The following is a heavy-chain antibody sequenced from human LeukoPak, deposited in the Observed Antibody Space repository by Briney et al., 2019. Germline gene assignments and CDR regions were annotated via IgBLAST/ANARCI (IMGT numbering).Heavy chain of an antibody. J-gene: IGHJ4*02. CDR3: ATVAAAPGHKGGWTFDY. V-gene: IGHV1-69*13. Sequence: ASVKVSCKASGGTLSTYAFTWVRQAPGQGLEWMGGIIPMYGKANYAQHFRGRVTITADESTSTVYMELRSLRSEDTAVYYCATVAAAPGHKGGWTFDYWGQGTLVTVSS. CDR1: GGTLSTYA. D-gene: IGHD6-13*01. CDR2: IIPMYGKA.